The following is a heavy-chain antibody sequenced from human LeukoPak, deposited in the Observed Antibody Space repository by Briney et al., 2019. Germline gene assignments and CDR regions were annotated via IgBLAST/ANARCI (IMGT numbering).Heavy chain of an antibody. Sequence: SETLSLTCTVSGGSISSGSYYWSWIRQPAGKGLEWIGRIYTSGSTNYNPSLKSRVTISVDTSKNQFSLKLSSVTAADTAVYYCARGIGTYYDSSGYSCWGQGTLVTVSS. V-gene: IGHV4-61*02. CDR1: GGSISSGSYY. D-gene: IGHD3-22*01. J-gene: IGHJ4*02. CDR3: ARGIGTYYDSSGYSC. CDR2: IYTSGST.